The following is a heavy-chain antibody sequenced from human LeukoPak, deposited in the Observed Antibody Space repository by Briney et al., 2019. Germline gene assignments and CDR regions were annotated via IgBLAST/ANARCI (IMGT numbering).Heavy chain of an antibody. J-gene: IGHJ3*02. D-gene: IGHD6-13*01. Sequence: GESLKISCKGSGYSFTSYWIGWVRQMPGKGLEWMGIIYPGDSDTRYSPSFQGQVTISADKSISTAYLQWSSLKASDTAMYYCAIRPIAAAAMGAFDIWGQGTMVTVSS. CDR2: IYPGDSDT. CDR3: AIRPIAAAAMGAFDI. CDR1: GYSFTSYW. V-gene: IGHV5-51*01.